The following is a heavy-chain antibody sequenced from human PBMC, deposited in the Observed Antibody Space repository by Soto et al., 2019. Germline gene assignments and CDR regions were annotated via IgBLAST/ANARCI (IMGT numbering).Heavy chain of an antibody. J-gene: IGHJ3*02. V-gene: IGHV4-59*01. D-gene: IGHD2-2*01. Sequence: SETLSLTCTVSGGSISSYYWSWIRQPPGKGLEWIGYIYFRGTTNYNPSLKSRVTMSADTSKNQFSLKLTSVTAADTAVYYCARRVLVPAVYDAFDIWGQGTMVTVSS. CDR1: GGSISSYY. CDR3: ARRVLVPAVYDAFDI. CDR2: IYFRGTT.